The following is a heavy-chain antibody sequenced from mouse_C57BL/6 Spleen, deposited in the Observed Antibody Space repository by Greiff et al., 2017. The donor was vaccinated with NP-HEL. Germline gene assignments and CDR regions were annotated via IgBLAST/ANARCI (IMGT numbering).Heavy chain of an antibody. V-gene: IGHV1-69*01. CDR2: IDPSDSYT. CDR3: ARWGTTVVDY. Sequence: VQLQQSGAELVMPGASVKLSCKASGYTFTSYWMHWVKQRPGQGLEWIGEIDPSDSYTNYNQKFKGKSTLTVDKSSSTAYMQLSSLTSEDSAVYYCARWGTTVVDYWGQGTTLTVSS. CDR1: GYTFTSYW. J-gene: IGHJ2*01. D-gene: IGHD1-1*01.